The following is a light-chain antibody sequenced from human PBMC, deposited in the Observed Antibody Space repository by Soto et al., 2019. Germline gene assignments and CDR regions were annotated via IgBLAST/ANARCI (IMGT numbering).Light chain of an antibody. V-gene: IGKV3-11*01. CDR2: DAS. J-gene: IGKJ5*01. CDR1: QSVSSY. CDR3: QQRSNWPPPIT. Sequence: EIVLTQSPATLSLSPGERATLSCRAIQSVSSYLVWYQQKPGQAPRLLIYDASNRATGIPARFSGSGSGTDFTLTISSLEPEDFAVYYCQQRSNWPPPITFGQGTRLEIK.